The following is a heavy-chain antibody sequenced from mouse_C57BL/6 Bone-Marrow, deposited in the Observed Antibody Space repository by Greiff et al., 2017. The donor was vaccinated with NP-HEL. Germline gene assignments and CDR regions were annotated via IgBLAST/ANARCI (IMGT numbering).Heavy chain of an antibody. CDR2: INPNNGGT. Sequence: EVQLQESGPELVKPGASVKIPCKASGYTFTDYNMDWVKQSHGKSLEWIGGINPNNGGTIYNQKFKGKATLTVDKSSSTAYMELRSLTSEDTAVYYCARYRSSAHYYAMDYWGQGTSVTVSS. CDR3: ARYRSSAHYYAMDY. V-gene: IGHV1-18*01. J-gene: IGHJ4*01. D-gene: IGHD1-3*01. CDR1: GYTFTDYN.